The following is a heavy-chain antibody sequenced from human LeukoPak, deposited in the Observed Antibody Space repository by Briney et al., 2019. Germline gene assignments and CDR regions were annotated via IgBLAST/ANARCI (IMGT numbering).Heavy chain of an antibody. D-gene: IGHD1-14*01. J-gene: IGHJ3*02. Sequence: GGSLRLSCAASGFTFSHYGMTWVRQAPGKGLEWVSAISGSGGSTYYAGSVKGRFTISRDNAKNSLFLQMNSLRAEDTAVYYCARDSQTRSAFDIWGQGTMVTVSS. CDR3: ARDSQTRSAFDI. V-gene: IGHV3-23*01. CDR2: ISGSGGST. CDR1: GFTFSHYG.